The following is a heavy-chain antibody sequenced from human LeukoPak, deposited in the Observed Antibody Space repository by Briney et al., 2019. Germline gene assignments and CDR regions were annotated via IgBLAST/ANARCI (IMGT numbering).Heavy chain of an antibody. CDR2: IQDDESNK. D-gene: IGHD2-15*01. V-gene: IGHV3-30*02. Sequence: GGSLRLSRAASGFIFSSFGMHWVRQAPGKGLEWVAFIQDDESNKFYADSVKGRFTISRDNSKNTLFLQMNSLRPEDTALYYCAKQMVERPHYYYMDVWGKGTTVTVSS. J-gene: IGHJ6*03. CDR3: AKQMVERPHYYYMDV. CDR1: GFIFSSFG.